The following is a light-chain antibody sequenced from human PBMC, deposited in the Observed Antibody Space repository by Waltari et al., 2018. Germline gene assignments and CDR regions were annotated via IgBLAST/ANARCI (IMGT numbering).Light chain of an antibody. CDR2: DVS. J-gene: IGLJ3*02. CDR3: CSYAGSHTWV. V-gene: IGLV2-11*01. Sequence: QSALTQPRSVSGSPGQSVTLSCTGSTSDVGSYRFVSWYQQHPGKAPNLILHDVSTRPSVVPDRFSGSKADTTAYLTISGLQAGDEADYYCCSYAGSHTWVFGGGTTLTVL. CDR1: TSDVGSYRF.